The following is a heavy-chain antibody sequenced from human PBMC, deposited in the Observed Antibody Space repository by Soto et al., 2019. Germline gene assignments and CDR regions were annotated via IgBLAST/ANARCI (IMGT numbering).Heavy chain of an antibody. CDR3: AKDLLLTTITTVGD. CDR2: ISSDGNNK. D-gene: IGHD4-17*01. CDR1: GFTFSSYG. J-gene: IGHJ4*02. V-gene: IGHV3-30*18. Sequence: QVQLVESGGGVVQPGRSLRLSCAASGFTFSSYGMHWVRQAPGKGLEWVAVISSDGNNKYYADSVKGRFTISRDNSKNTLWLQMDSLRTEDTAVYYCAKDLLLTTITTVGDWGQGTLVTVSS.